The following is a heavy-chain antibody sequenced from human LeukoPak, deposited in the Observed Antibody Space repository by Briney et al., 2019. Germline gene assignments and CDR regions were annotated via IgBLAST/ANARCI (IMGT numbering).Heavy chain of an antibody. J-gene: IGHJ4*02. CDR1: GFTFSSYE. D-gene: IGHD3-16*01. V-gene: IGHV3-23*01. CDR2: ISGSGGST. Sequence: GGSLRLSCAASGFTFSSYEMNWVRQAPGKGLEWVSAISGSGGSTYYADSVKGRFIISRDNSKNTLYLQMNSLRAEDTAVYYCARDSDVPFDYWGQGTLVTVSS. CDR3: ARDSDVPFDY.